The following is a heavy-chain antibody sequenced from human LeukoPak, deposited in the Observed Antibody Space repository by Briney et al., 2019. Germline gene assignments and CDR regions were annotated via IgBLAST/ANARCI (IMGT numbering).Heavy chain of an antibody. CDR2: LYYTENT. D-gene: IGHD6-19*01. V-gene: IGHV4-39*01. CDR3: VRYRSGSNRFDY. Sequence: SETLSLTCTVPGDSISGQTYSWGWVRQPPGKGLEWIGYLYYTENTYYNPSLKSRATISVDTSKVQFSLRLSSVTAADAGVYYCVRYRSGSNRFDYWGQGTLVTVSS. J-gene: IGHJ4*02. CDR1: GDSISGQTYS.